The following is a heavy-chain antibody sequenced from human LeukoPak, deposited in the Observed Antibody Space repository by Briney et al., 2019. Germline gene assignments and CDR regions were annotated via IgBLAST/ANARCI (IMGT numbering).Heavy chain of an antibody. CDR2: IMIGGDGK. CDR3: VRAAPQNCYPSSCSLFDK. J-gene: IGHJ4*02. V-gene: IGHV3-23*01. CDR1: GFTFNNYA. D-gene: IGHD2-2*01. Sequence: GGSLRLSWAGSGFTFNNYAMSWVRRAPRKGLEWVSTIMIGGDGKHYADSVKGRFTISRDRSESTLFLQMDDLRADDTAVYYCVRAAPQNCYPSSCSLFDKWGQGTLVTVSS.